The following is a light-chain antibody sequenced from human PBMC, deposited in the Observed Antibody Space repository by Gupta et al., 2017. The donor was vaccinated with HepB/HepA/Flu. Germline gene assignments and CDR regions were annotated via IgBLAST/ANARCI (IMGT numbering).Light chain of an antibody. Sequence: DAVLTQSPLSLPVTLGQPASISCRSGQSLPAFDGNIYLNWFQQRPGQSPRRLVYKVSIRDSGVPDRFSGSDSGTDFTLKISRVEAEDVGVYYCMQATHCPYTFGQGT. V-gene: IGKV2-30*01. CDR2: KVS. CDR1: QSLPAFDGNIY. J-gene: IGKJ2*01. CDR3: MQATHCPYT.